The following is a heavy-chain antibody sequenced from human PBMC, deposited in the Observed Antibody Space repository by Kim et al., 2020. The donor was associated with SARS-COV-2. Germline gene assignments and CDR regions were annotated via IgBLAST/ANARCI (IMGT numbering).Heavy chain of an antibody. V-gene: IGHV3-74*01. CDR3: VRDDGPGHQGFE. D-gene: IGHD2-2*01. CDR2: T. Sequence: TLYADSVKGRLTISRDNGKNVGSLQMSSLMSEDTAIYYCVRDDGPGHQGFEWGQGTLVTV. J-gene: IGHJ4*02.